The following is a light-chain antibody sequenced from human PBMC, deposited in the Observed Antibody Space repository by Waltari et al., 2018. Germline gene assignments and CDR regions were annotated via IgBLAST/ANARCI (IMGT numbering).Light chain of an antibody. V-gene: IGLV3-21*02. CDR3: QVWDGSSDHYV. J-gene: IGLJ1*01. Sequence: SYVLTQPPSVSVAPGQTARITCGGHNIGSESVHWYQQKPGQAPVLVVYDDSDRPSGIPWRFSGSNSGNTATLTISRVEAGDEADYYCQVWDGSSDHYVFGTGTTVTVL. CDR2: DDS. CDR1: NIGSES.